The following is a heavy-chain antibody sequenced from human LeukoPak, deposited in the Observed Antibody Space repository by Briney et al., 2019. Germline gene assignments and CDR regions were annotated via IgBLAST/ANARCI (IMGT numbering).Heavy chain of an antibody. J-gene: IGHJ4*02. CDR2: INPNSGGT. V-gene: IGHV1-2*02. Sequence: ASVKVSCKASGYTFTGYYVHWVRQAPGQGLEWMGWINPNSGGTNYAQKFQGRVTMTRDTSISTAYMELSRLRSDDTAVYYCARSTRYNWNDDCWGQGTLVTVSS. D-gene: IGHD1-1*01. CDR3: ARSTRYNWNDDC. CDR1: GYTFTGYY.